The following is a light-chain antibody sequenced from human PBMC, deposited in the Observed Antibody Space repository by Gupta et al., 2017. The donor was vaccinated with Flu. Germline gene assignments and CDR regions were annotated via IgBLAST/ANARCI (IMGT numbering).Light chain of an antibody. J-gene: IGLJ3*02. CDR1: SSNIGINY. CDR3: AAWDDSLSVV. CDR2: RNN. Sequence: QSVLTQPPSASGTPGPRVPINCSGSSSNIGINYVYWYQQPPGTAPNLLIYRNNQRPSGVPDRFSGSKSGTSASLAISGLRSEDDADYYCAAWDDSLSVVFGGGTKLTVL. V-gene: IGLV1-47*01.